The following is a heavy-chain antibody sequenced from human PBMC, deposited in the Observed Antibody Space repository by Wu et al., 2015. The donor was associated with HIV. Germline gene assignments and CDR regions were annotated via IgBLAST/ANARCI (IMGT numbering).Heavy chain of an antibody. J-gene: IGHJ4*02. CDR3: ARGEMWYDSSGYGY. CDR1: GYTFTTYG. CDR2: ISAYNGNT. Sequence: QVQLVQSGAEVKKPGASVKVSCKTFGYTFTTYGISWVRQAPGQGLEWMGWISAYNGNTNYAQNLQGRVTMTTDTSTSTTYMELRSLRSDDTAVYYCARGEMWYDSSGYGYWGQGTLVTVSS. D-gene: IGHD3-22*01. V-gene: IGHV1-18*01.